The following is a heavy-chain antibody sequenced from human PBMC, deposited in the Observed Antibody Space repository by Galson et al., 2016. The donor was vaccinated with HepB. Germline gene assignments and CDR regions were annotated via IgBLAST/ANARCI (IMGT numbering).Heavy chain of an antibody. CDR1: GFTFSTYA. J-gene: IGHJ6*02. V-gene: IGHV3-23*01. D-gene: IGHD3-3*01. CDR2: ISFTGGSI. Sequence: SLRLSCAASGFTFSTYAMSWVRQAPGKGLEWVSGISFTGGSIYYADSVKGRLTMSRDNPKNTLFLQMNSLRVEDTAVYHCAKHVVSWSGYKSGMDVWGQGTTVTVSS. CDR3: AKHVVSWSGYKSGMDV.